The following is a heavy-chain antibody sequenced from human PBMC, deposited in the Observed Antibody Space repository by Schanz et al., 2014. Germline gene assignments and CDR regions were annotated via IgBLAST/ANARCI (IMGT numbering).Heavy chain of an antibody. J-gene: IGHJ4*02. D-gene: IGHD6-13*01. CDR3: AREQIMAAAGLVDY. CDR1: GFTVSSNH. Sequence: VQLVEPGGGLVQPGGSLRLSCAVSGFTVSSNHMSWVRQAPGKGLEWVSYISGTTTYTNYADSVKGRFTISRDNAKNSLYLQMNSLRAEDTAVYYCAREQIMAAAGLVDYWGQGTLXTVSS. V-gene: IGHV3-11*05. CDR2: ISGTTTYT.